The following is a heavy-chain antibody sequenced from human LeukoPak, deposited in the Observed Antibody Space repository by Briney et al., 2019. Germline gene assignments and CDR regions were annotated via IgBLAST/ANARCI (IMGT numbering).Heavy chain of an antibody. V-gene: IGHV1-69*05. CDR1: GGTFNNYA. CDR3: ATPLAGYSSSWYAFDI. CDR2: TIPNLGTA. D-gene: IGHD6-13*01. Sequence: ASVKVSCKASGGTFNNYAINWVRQAPGQGLEWMGGTIPNLGTANYAQKLQGRATITTDESTSTAYLGLSSLRSEDTAVYYCATPLAGYSSSWYAFDIWGQGTMATVSS. J-gene: IGHJ3*02.